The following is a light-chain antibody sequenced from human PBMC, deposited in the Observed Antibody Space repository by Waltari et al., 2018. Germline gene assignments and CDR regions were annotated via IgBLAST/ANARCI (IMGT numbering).Light chain of an antibody. CDR1: ESIGRY. V-gene: IGKV1-39*01. Sequence: IQVTQSPSTLSASVGDRITITCRASESIGRYLNWYQQRPGKAPKLLIYAASNLQSGAPSRFSGSGPGTAFTLTISSLQPEDSATYYCQQSYTSPYTFGQGT. J-gene: IGKJ2*01. CDR3: QQSYTSPYT. CDR2: AAS.